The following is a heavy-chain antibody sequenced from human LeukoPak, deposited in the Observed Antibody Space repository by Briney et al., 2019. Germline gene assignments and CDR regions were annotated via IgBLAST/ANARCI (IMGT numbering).Heavy chain of an antibody. CDR1: GFTFDSYA. CDR2: ISGSGGST. V-gene: IGHV3-23*01. Sequence: TGGSLRLSCAASGFTFDSYAMSWVRQAPGKGLEWVSAISGSGGSTYYADSVKGRFTISRDNSKNTLFLQMNSLRAEDTAIYYCAKDGRLSYYDFWSGYYPLDYWGQGTLVTVSS. J-gene: IGHJ4*02. D-gene: IGHD3-3*01. CDR3: AKDGRLSYYDFWSGYYPLDY.